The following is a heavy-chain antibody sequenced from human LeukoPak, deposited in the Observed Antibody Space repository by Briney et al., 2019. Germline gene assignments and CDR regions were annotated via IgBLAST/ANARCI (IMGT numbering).Heavy chain of an antibody. Sequence: PSETLSRTSAVYGGSFIGYYWSWIRPPPGKGLEWIGEINHSGTTNQNPSLKRRVTISVDTSKNQFSLKLTSVTAADTAVYYCARGDRYSSNWPFDYWGQGTLVTGSS. J-gene: IGHJ4*02. D-gene: IGHD6-13*01. CDR3: ARGDRYSSNWPFDY. V-gene: IGHV4-34*01. CDR1: GGSFIGYY. CDR2: INHSGTT.